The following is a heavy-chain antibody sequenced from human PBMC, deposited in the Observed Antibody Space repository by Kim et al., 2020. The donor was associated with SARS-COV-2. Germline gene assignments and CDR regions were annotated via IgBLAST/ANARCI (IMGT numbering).Heavy chain of an antibody. CDR1: GFDFSTSW. J-gene: IGHJ6*01. CDR3: SKIGHYY. CDR2: TRSDGGDI. D-gene: IGHD3-3*01. Sequence: GGSLRLSCAASGFDFSTSWMHWVRQAPGKGTVWVSRTRSDGGDITYADSVKGRSTISRDHAKNTQYLPMNGMGTEDTSVYYCSKIGHYY. V-gene: IGHV3-74*03.